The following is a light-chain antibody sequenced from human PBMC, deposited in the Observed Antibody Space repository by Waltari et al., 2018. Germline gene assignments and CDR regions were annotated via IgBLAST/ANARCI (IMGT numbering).Light chain of an antibody. V-gene: IGKV3-15*01. CDR2: GAS. CDR3: QQYSNWPPLT. J-gene: IGKJ4*01. CDR1: QSVSTN. Sequence: EIVMTQSPATLSVSPGERATLSCRASQSVSTNLAWYQQKPGQAPRLMSYGASTRATGVPARFSGSGSGTEFTLTISSLQSEDFAVYHCQQYSNWPPLTFGGGTTVEIK.